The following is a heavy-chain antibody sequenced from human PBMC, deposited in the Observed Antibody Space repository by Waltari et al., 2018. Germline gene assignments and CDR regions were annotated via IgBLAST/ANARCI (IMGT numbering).Heavy chain of an antibody. Sequence: QLQLQESGPGLVQPSETLSLTCTVSGASISSSSYYWGWIRQPPGKGLEWIASIYYSGSKYYNPSLRSRLTISLDTSKNQFSLKVSSVTAADTAVYYCAREEIYYDTSGYYFDYWGQGTLVTVSS. V-gene: IGHV4-39*07. CDR2: IYYSGSK. CDR3: AREEIYYDTSGYYFDY. D-gene: IGHD3-22*01. CDR1: GASISSSSYY. J-gene: IGHJ4*02.